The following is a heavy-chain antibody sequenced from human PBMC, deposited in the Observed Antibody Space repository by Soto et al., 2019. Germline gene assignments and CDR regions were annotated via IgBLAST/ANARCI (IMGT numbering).Heavy chain of an antibody. D-gene: IGHD6-19*01. CDR2: IYSGGST. J-gene: IGHJ4*02. V-gene: IGHV3-66*01. CDR3: ARETAVAGNWRDEC. CDR1: GFTVSSNY. Sequence: GXSLILSGAASGFTVSSNYMSCVRQAPFKGLEWVSVIYSGGSTYYADSVKGRFTISRDNSKNTLYLQMNSLRAEDTAVYYCARETAVAGNWRDECWGQGTLVTAPQ.